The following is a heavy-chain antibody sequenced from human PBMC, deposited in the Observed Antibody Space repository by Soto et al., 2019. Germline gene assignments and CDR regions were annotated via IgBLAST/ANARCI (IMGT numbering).Heavy chain of an antibody. J-gene: IGHJ4*02. D-gene: IGHD3-10*01. V-gene: IGHV4-30-2*01. CDR1: GGSSSGGGFS. Sequence: TLSLTCAVSGGSSSGGGFSWSWIRQPPGKGLEWIGYILHTGGTQYNPSLKSRVSMSVDKSKNQFSLHLTSVTAADTAVYYCARLQFGEGFDYWGQGALVTVSS. CDR2: ILHTGGT. CDR3: ARLQFGEGFDY.